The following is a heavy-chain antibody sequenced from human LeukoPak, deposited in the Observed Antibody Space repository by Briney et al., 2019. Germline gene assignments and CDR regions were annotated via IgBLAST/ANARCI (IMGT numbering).Heavy chain of an antibody. D-gene: IGHD6-13*01. Sequence: SETLSLTCTVSGGSISSAGYYWSWIRQHPGKGPEWIGYIYYSGSTYYNPSLKSRVIISVDTSKNQFSLKLSSVTAADTAVYYCGRAQQGAAGGRYYYHGVDVWGQGTTVTVSS. CDR3: GRAQQGAAGGRYYYHGVDV. CDR1: GGSISSAGYY. J-gene: IGHJ6*02. V-gene: IGHV4-31*03. CDR2: IYYSGST.